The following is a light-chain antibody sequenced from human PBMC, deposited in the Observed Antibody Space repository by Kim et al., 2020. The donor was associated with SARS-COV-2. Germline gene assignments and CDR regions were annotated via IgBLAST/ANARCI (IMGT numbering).Light chain of an antibody. CDR1: QSISGW. V-gene: IGKV1-5*03. J-gene: IGKJ1*01. CDR2: KAS. Sequence: DIQMTQSPSTLSAPVGSRVTITCRASQSISGWVAWYQQKPGKAPKLLISKASSLESGVPSRFSGSGSGTEFTLTISNLQPDDFATYYCQQYNTYSRTFGQGTKVDIK. CDR3: QQYNTYSRT.